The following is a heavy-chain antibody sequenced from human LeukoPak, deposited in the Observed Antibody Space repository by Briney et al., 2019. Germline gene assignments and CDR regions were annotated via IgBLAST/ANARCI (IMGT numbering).Heavy chain of an antibody. CDR3: ARDRDSSSYYDSSGYDY. V-gene: IGHV1-69*04. CDR1: GGTFSSYA. D-gene: IGHD3-22*01. CDR2: IIPILGIA. Sequence: KISCKASGGTFSSYAISWVRQAPGQGLEWMGRIIPILGIANYAQKFQGRVTITADKSTSTAYMELSSLRSEDTAVYYCARDRDSSSYYDSSGYDYWGQGTLVTVSS. J-gene: IGHJ4*02.